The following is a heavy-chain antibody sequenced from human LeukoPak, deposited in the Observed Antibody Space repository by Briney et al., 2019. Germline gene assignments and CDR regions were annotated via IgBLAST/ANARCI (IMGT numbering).Heavy chain of an antibody. CDR1: GFTFDDYA. V-gene: IGHV3-9*01. CDR2: ISWNSGSI. D-gene: IGHD3-22*01. Sequence: PGGSLRLSCAASGFTFDDYAMHWVRQAPGKGLEWVSGISWNSGSIGYADSVKGRFTISRDNAKNSLYLQMNSLRAEDTALYYCAKGRKWLLLPYFDYWGQGTLVTVSS. J-gene: IGHJ4*02. CDR3: AKGRKWLLLPYFDY.